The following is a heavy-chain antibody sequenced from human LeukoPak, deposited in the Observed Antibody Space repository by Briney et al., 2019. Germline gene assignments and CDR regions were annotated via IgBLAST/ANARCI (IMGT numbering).Heavy chain of an antibody. Sequence: SGPTLVNPTQTLTLTCTFSGFSLSTSGMRVSWIRQPPGKALEWLARIDWDDDKLYSTSLKTRLTISKDTSKSQVVLTMTNMDPVDTATYYCARMATRGVNPYFDYWGQGTLVTVSS. CDR1: GFSLSTSGMR. D-gene: IGHD3-10*01. J-gene: IGHJ4*02. CDR3: ARMATRGVNPYFDY. V-gene: IGHV2-70*04. CDR2: IDWDDDK.